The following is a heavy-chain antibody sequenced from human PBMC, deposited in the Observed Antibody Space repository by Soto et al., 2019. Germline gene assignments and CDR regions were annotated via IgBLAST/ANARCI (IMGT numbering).Heavy chain of an antibody. CDR3: ARDSRLDRWLQFSDYYGMDV. J-gene: IGHJ6*02. CDR1: GFTFSSYW. D-gene: IGHD5-12*01. Sequence: GGSLRLSCAASGFTFSSYWMSWVRQAPGKGLEWVANIKQDGSEKYYVDSVKGRFTISRDNAKNSLYLQMNSLRAEDTAVYYCARDSRLDRWLQFSDYYGMDVWGQGTTVTVSS. CDR2: IKQDGSEK. V-gene: IGHV3-7*05.